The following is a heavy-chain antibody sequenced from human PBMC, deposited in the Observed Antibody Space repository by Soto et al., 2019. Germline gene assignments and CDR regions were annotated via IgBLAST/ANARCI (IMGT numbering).Heavy chain of an antibody. CDR3: AKGPTRYDSSGYTDY. CDR2: ISYDGSNK. V-gene: IGHV3-30*18. Sequence: GGSLRLSCAASGFTFSSYGMHWVRQAPGKGLEWVAVISYDGSNKYYADSVKGRFTISRDNSKNTLYLQMNSLRAEDTAVYYCAKGPTRYDSSGYTDYWGQGTLVTVSS. CDR1: GFTFSSYG. D-gene: IGHD3-22*01. J-gene: IGHJ4*02.